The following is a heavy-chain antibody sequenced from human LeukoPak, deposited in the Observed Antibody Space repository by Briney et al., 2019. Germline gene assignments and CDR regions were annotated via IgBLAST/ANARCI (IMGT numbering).Heavy chain of an antibody. Sequence: ASVKVSCKASGYTFTSYDINWVRQATGQGLEWMGWMNPNSGNTGYAQKFQGRVTMTRNTSISTAYMELSSLKASDTAMYYCARRDKSSTSPYLDYWGQGTLVTVSS. CDR1: GYTFTSYD. V-gene: IGHV1-8*01. J-gene: IGHJ4*02. D-gene: IGHD2-2*01. CDR2: MNPNSGNT. CDR3: ARRDKSSTSPYLDY.